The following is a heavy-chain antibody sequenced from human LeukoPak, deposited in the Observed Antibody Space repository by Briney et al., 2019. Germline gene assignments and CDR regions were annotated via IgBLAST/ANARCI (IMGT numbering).Heavy chain of an antibody. CDR3: ARRRVGATFRYYYYMDV. Sequence: PSQTLSLTCTVSGGSISSGSYYWSWIRQPAGKGLEWIGRIYTSGSTNYNPSLKSRVTISVDTSKNQFSLKLSSVTAADTAVYYCARRRVGATFRYYYYMDVWGKGTTVTISS. CDR1: GGSISSGSYY. D-gene: IGHD1-26*01. CDR2: IYTSGST. V-gene: IGHV4-61*02. J-gene: IGHJ6*03.